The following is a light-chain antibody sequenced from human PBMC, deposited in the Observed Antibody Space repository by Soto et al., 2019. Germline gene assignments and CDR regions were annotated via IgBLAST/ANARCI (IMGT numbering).Light chain of an antibody. Sequence: EVVMTQSPGTLSVSPGERATLSCRASQTVSSKLSWYQQRPGQAPRLLIYATSTRATGIPARFSGSGSGTEFTLTISSLQSEDFAVYYCHQYSDWPLTFGGGTKVEIK. V-gene: IGKV3-15*01. J-gene: IGKJ4*01. CDR3: HQYSDWPLT. CDR2: ATS. CDR1: QTVSSK.